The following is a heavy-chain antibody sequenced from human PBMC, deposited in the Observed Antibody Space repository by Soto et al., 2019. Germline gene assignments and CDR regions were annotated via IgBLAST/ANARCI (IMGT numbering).Heavy chain of an antibody. D-gene: IGHD7-27*01. V-gene: IGHV3-23*01. CDR1: GFTFSSYA. J-gene: IGHJ6*02. CDR3: AKGLTGAPYYGMDV. CDR2: ITGSGGRT. Sequence: EVQLLESGGGLVQPGGSLRLSCAASGFTFSSYAMSWVRQAPGKGLEWVSAITGSGGRTYYADSVKGLFTISRDNSKNTLYLQMNSLRAEDTAVYYCAKGLTGAPYYGMDVWGQGTTVTVS.